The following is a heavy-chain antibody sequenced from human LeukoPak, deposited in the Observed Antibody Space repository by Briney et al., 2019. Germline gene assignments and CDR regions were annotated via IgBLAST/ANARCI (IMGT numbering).Heavy chain of an antibody. Sequence: GGSLRLSCAASGFTVSSNYMSWVRQAPGKGLEWVSVIYSGGSTYYADSVKGRFTISRDNSKNTLYLQMNSLRAEDTAVYYCAKVLCSSTSCYTHPFDYWGQGTLVTVSS. J-gene: IGHJ4*02. CDR2: IYSGGST. CDR1: GFTVSSNY. V-gene: IGHV3-53*01. CDR3: AKVLCSSTSCYTHPFDY. D-gene: IGHD2-2*02.